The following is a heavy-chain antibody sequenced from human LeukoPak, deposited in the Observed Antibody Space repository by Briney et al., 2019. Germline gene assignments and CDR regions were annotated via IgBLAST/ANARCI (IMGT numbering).Heavy chain of an antibody. CDR2: ISGSGGDT. J-gene: IGHJ4*02. V-gene: IGHV3-23*01. D-gene: IGHD1-26*01. CDR1: GFRFSNYA. Sequence: QPGGSLRLSCAASGFRFSNYAMSWVRQAPGKGREWVSAISGSGGDTYYADSVRGRFTISRDNSKNTLYLQMNSLRAEDTVVYYCTTTDSKWDPDWGQGTLVTVSS. CDR3: TTTDSKWDPD.